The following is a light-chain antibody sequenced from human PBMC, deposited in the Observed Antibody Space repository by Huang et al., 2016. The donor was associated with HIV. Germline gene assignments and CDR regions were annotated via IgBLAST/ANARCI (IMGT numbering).Light chain of an antibody. CDR2: GAS. CDR1: ETIASNY. J-gene: IGKJ1*01. CDR3: QQYGTSPLT. V-gene: IGKV3-20*01. Sequence: EVVLTQSPGTLSLSPGKRVALSCRASETIASNYLAWYRQSPGQAPRLLIYGASNRAHETPDRFSGSGSGTDFTLTITKLEPEDSAVYYCQQYGTSPLTFGQGTRVEIK.